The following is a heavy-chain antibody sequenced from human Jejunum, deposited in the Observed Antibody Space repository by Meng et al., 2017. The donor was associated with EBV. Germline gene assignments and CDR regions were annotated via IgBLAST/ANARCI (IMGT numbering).Heavy chain of an antibody. J-gene: IGHJ5*02. Sequence: PLVLSAAEVKKPGASMKVSCKHPGYTFTIYVINWVRQSTGQGLEWMGWMNPNSGNTGYAQKFQGRVTMTRNTSISTAYMELSSLRSEDTAVYYCARGASYGSALPWGQGTLVTVSS. V-gene: IGHV1-8*01. D-gene: IGHD5-18*01. CDR1: GYTFTIYV. CDR3: ARGASYGSALP. CDR2: MNPNSGNT.